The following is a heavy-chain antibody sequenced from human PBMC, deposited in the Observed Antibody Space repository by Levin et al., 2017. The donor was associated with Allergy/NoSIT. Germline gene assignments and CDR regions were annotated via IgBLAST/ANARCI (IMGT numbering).Heavy chain of an antibody. J-gene: IGHJ4*02. V-gene: IGHV3-73*01. CDR3: TLDYYDSSAYYWVDF. Sequence: SLILSFSTSGFTFIGSGIHWVRQASGKFPYFLFLILITLNNYSTSYSSSVEGRFTISRDDSKNTAFLHMISLKTEDSAVYYCTLDYYDSSAYYWVDFWGRGTLVTVSS. CDR1: GFTFIGSG. D-gene: IGHD3-22*01. CDR2: ILITLNNYST.